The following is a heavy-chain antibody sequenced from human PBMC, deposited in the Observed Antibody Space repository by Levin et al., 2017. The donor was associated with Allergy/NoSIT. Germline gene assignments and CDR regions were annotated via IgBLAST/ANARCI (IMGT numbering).Heavy chain of an antibody. CDR3: ADSGSDDLHSHFDY. V-gene: IGHV3-23*01. D-gene: IGHD3-10*01. CDR1: GFTFSSYA. CDR2: ISGSGGST. Sequence: GGSLRLSCAASGFTFSSYAMSWVRQAPGKGLEWVSAISGSGGSTYYADSVKGRFTISRDNSKNTLYLQMNSLRAEDTAVYYCADSGSDDLHSHFDYWGQGTLVTVSS. J-gene: IGHJ4*02.